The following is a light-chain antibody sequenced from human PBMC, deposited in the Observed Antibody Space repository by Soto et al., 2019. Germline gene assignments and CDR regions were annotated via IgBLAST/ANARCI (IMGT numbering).Light chain of an antibody. CDR1: QSITIW. V-gene: IGKV1-5*01. J-gene: IGKJ5*01. CDR3: QQFHSFPIT. CDR2: DAS. Sequence: DIQMTQSPSTLSASAGDRVTITCRASQSITIWLAWYQQKPGKAHKLLIYDASTLESGVPSRFSGSGSGTEFTLTISSLQPDDFATYYCQQFHSFPITFGQGTRLEIK.